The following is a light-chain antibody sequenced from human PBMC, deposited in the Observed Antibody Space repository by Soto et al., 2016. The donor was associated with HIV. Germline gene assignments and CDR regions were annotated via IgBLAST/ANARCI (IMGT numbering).Light chain of an antibody. CDR2: DDS. CDR1: NIGSKN. CDR3: QVWDSNSDHWV. Sequence: SYVLTQPPSVSVAPGKTARITCGGNNIGSKNVHWFQQKSGQAPVLVAYDDSDRPSGIPERFSGSNSGNTATLTIDRVEAGDEADYYCQVWDSNSDHWVFGGGTKLTVL. J-gene: IGLJ3*02. V-gene: IGLV3-21*03.